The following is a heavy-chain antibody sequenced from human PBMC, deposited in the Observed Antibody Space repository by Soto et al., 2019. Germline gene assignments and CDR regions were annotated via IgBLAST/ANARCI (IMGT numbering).Heavy chain of an antibody. CDR1: GYTLTELS. J-gene: IGHJ5*02. CDR2: FDPEDGET. Sequence: ASVKVSCKVSGYTLTELSMHWVRQAPGKGLEWMGGFDPEDGETIYAQKFQGRVTMTEDTSTDTAYMELSSLRSEDTAVYYCATIGPGYCSGGSCYWFDPWGQGTLVTVPQ. V-gene: IGHV1-24*01. CDR3: ATIGPGYCSGGSCYWFDP. D-gene: IGHD2-15*01.